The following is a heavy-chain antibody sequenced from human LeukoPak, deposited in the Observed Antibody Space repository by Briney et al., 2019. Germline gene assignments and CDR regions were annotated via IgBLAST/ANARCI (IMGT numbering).Heavy chain of an antibody. CDR2: ISYSGST. V-gene: IGHV4-59*01. D-gene: IGHD1-1*01. CDR3: AREGTAGTNLNWFDP. J-gene: IGHJ5*02. Sequence: SETLSLTCTVSGGXISSYYWSWIRQHPGKGQEWLGYISYSGSTNFNPSLKSRVTISVDTSKNQFSLKLSSVTAADTAVYYCAREGTAGTNLNWFDPWGQGTLVTVSS. CDR1: GGXISSYY.